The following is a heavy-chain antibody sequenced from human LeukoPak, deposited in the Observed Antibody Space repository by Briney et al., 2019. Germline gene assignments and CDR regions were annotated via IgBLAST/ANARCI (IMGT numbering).Heavy chain of an antibody. V-gene: IGHV3-53*01. CDR2: IYSGGTT. J-gene: IGHJ6*03. D-gene: IGHD2-2*02. CDR1: GFIVSSNY. Sequence: GGSLRLSCAASGFIVSSNYMSWVRQAPGKGLEWVSVIYSGGTTYYADSVKGRFTISRDTSKNTLYLQMNSLRAEDAAVYYCAKSSGYCSNTTCYNYYYYLDVWGKGTSVTVSS. CDR3: AKSSGYCSNTTCYNYYYYLDV.